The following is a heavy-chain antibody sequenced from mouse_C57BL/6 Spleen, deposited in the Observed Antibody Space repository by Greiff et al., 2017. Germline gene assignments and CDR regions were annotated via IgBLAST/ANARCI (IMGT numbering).Heavy chain of an antibody. D-gene: IGHD2-5*01. CDR3: ARPYYSNYGGFAY. CDR1: GYTFTSYW. J-gene: IGHJ3*01. V-gene: IGHV1-50*01. CDR2: IDPSDSYT. Sequence: VQLQQPGAELVKPGASVKLSCKASGYTFTSYWMQWVKQRPGQGLEWIGEIDPSDSYTNYNQKFKGKATLTVDTSSSTAYMQLSSLTSEDSAVYYCARPYYSNYGGFAYWGQGTLVTVSA.